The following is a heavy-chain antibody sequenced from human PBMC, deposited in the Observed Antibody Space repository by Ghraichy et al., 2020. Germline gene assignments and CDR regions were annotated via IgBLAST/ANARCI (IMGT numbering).Heavy chain of an antibody. J-gene: IGHJ1*01. D-gene: IGHD6-19*01. Sequence: SETLSLTCAVYGGSFSGYYWSWIRQPPGKGLEWIGEINHSGSTNYNPSLKSRVTISVDTSKNQFSLKLSSVTAADTAVYYCARGPYFNIAVAGTKRIAEYFQHWGQGTLVTVSS. CDR3: ARGPYFNIAVAGTKRIAEYFQH. CDR2: INHSGST. V-gene: IGHV4-34*01. CDR1: GGSFSGYY.